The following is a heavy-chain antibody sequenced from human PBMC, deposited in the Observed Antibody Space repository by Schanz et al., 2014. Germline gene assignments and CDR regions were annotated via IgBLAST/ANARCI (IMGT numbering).Heavy chain of an antibody. D-gene: IGHD5-18*01. CDR3: ARDGYRNGRPFDH. J-gene: IGHJ4*02. CDR1: GFTFGSYA. Sequence: EVRLLESGGGLVQPGGSLRLSCVGSGFTFGSYAMAWVRLAPGRGLEWVSAITGSGDDTYYADSVKGRFTISRDNSEKKLYLQMNSLRAEDTAVYYCARDGYRNGRPFDHWGQGTRVTVSA. CDR2: ITGSGDDT. V-gene: IGHV3-23*01.